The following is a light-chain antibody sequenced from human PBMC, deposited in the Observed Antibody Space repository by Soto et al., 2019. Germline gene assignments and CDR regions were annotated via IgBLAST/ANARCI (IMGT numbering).Light chain of an antibody. Sequence: DIQMTQSPSSLSASVGARVSITCQASEDIRTSLGWFQHKPGRAPKLLIYGASYLETGVPSRFRGSGSGTDFTLTISSLQPEDIATYYCQHYNNLPPFTFGPGTIVDIK. CDR1: EDIRTS. V-gene: IGKV1-33*01. CDR2: GAS. J-gene: IGKJ3*01. CDR3: QHYNNLPPFT.